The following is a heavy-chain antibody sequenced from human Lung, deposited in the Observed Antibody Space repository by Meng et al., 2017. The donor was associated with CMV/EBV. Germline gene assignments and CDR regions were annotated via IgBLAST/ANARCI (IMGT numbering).Heavy chain of an antibody. CDR3: ARSMLEVNRYYYVMYV. V-gene: IGHV3-7*01. D-gene: IGHD1-1*01. CDR2: IKQDESEI. Sequence: ESXKISXAASGFTFSSFWMAWVRQAPGKGLEWVGNIKQDESEIQYVGSVKGRFTITRDNAKNSLFLQMNSLRAEDTAVYYCARSMLEVNRYYYVMYVWGEGXPVTFSS. CDR1: GFTFSSFW. J-gene: IGHJ6*04.